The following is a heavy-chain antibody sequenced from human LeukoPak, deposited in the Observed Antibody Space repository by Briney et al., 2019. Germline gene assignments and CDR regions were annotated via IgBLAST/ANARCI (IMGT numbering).Heavy chain of an antibody. CDR3: ARANSGYPPDY. CDR1: GGSISSYY. V-gene: IGHV4-59*01. CDR2: IYYSGST. J-gene: IGHJ4*02. D-gene: IGHD3-22*01. Sequence: SETLSLTCTVSGGSISSYYWSWIRQPPGKGLEWIGYIYYSGSTNYNPSLMSRVTISVDTSKNQFSLKLSSVTAADTAVYYCARANSGYPPDYWGQGTLVTVSS.